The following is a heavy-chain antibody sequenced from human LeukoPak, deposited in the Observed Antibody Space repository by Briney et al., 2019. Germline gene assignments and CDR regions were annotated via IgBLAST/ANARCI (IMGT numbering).Heavy chain of an antibody. CDR2: MNPNSGNT. CDR1: GYTFDNYD. D-gene: IGHD3/OR15-3a*01. CDR3: ARGAPVVIFGPGYHEYFEY. J-gene: IGHJ4*02. V-gene: IGHV1-8*01. Sequence: ASVKVSCKTSGYTFDNYDINWVRQATGQGLEWMGWMNPNSGNTGYAQKFQGRVIMTTNISMSTAYMELRGLRYEDTAIYYCARGAPVVIFGPGYHEYFEYWGQGTVVAVSS.